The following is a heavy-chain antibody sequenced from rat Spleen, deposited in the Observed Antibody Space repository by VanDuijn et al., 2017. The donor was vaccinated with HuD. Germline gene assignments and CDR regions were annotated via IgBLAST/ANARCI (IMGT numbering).Heavy chain of an antibody. V-gene: IGHV5-25*01. CDR1: GFTFSDYY. D-gene: IGHD3-4*01. CDR3: ARTNNPYYYVMDA. Sequence: EVQLVESGGGLVQPGRSLKLSCAASGFTFSDYYMAWIRQAPTKGLEWVASISPSGGSTYYRDSVKGRFTISRDNAKNTLYLQMDSLKSEDTATYYCARTNNPYYYVMDAWGQGASVTVSS. J-gene: IGHJ4*01. CDR2: ISPSGGST.